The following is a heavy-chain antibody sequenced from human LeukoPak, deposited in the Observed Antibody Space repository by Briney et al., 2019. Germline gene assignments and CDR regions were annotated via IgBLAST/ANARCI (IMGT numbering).Heavy chain of an antibody. CDR1: GFTFSSYG. J-gene: IGHJ4*02. V-gene: IGHV3-33*01. CDR2: IWYDRSNK. CDR3: VRGLSSSWYEAYFDY. Sequence: GGSLRLSRAASGFTFSSYGMHWVPQAPGKGLEGVAVIWYDRSNKYYADSVRVRFTISRYNSKNTLYLQMNSLRAEDTDVYYCVRGLSSSWYEAYFDYWGQGTLVTVSS. D-gene: IGHD6-13*01.